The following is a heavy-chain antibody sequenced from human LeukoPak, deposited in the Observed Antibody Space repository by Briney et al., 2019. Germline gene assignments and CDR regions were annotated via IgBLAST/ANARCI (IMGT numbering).Heavy chain of an antibody. D-gene: IGHD1-26*01. CDR3: AKDLTAGATIALFFDY. CDR2: ISGSGGST. Sequence: GGSLRLSCAASGFTFSTYATSWVRQAPGKGLEWVSGISGSGGSTDYADSVKGRFTISRDNSKNTLYLQMNSLRAEDTAVYYCAKDLTAGATIALFFDYWGQGTLVTVSS. CDR1: GFTFSTYA. V-gene: IGHV3-23*01. J-gene: IGHJ4*02.